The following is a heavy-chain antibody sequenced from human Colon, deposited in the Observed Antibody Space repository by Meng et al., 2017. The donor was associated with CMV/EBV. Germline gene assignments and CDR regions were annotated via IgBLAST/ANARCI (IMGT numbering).Heavy chain of an antibody. CDR3: ARDRTVWVNFYYYAMDV. CDR2: INSDGSST. J-gene: IGHJ6*02. D-gene: IGHD3-16*01. V-gene: IGHV3-74*01. CDR1: GFTFSSYW. Sequence: GESLKISCAASGFTFSSYWMHWVRQAPGKGLVWVSRINSDGSSTSYADSVKGRFTISRDNAKNTLYLQMNSLRAEDTAVYYCARDRTVWVNFYYYAMDVWGQGTTVTVSS.